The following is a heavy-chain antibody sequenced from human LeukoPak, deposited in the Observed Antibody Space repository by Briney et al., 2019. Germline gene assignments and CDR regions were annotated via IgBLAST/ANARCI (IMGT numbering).Heavy chain of an antibody. CDR1: GFTFDDYA. V-gene: IGHV3-9*01. CDR2: ISWNSGSI. J-gene: IGHJ4*02. D-gene: IGHD6-19*01. CDR3: AKDAPRGAVAGVFDY. Sequence: GGSLRLSRAASGFTFDDYAMHWVRQAPGKGLEWVSGISWNSGSIGYADSVKGRFTISRDNAKNSLYLQMNSLRAEDTALYYCAKDAPRGAVAGVFDYWGQGTLVTVSS.